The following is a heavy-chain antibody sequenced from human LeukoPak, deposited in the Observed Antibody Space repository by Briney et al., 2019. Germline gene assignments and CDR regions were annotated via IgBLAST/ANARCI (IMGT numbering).Heavy chain of an antibody. J-gene: IGHJ4*02. V-gene: IGHV3-48*01. CDR1: GFTFSSYN. CDR2: ISSSSSTI. CDR3: ARGSSSWYGYFDY. D-gene: IGHD6-13*01. Sequence: GGSLRLSCAASGFTFSSYNMNWVRQAPGKGLEWVSYISSSSSTIHYTDSVKGRFTISRDNAKNSLYLQMNSLRAEDTAVYYCARGSSSWYGYFDYWGQGSLGTVSS.